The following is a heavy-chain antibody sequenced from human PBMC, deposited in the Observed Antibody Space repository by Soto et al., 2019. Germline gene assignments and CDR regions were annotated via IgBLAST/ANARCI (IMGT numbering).Heavy chain of an antibody. V-gene: IGHV4-31*03. CDR1: GGSISSGGNY. CDR2: IYYSGST. D-gene: IGHD2-15*01. J-gene: IGHJ3*02. CDR3: ARLNRYIVVGHDAFDI. Sequence: SETLSLTCTVSGGSISSGGNYWSWIRQHPGKGLEWIGYIYYSGSTYYNPSLKSRVTISVDTSKNQFSLKLSFVTAADTAVYYCARLNRYIVVGHDAFDIWGQGTMVTVSS.